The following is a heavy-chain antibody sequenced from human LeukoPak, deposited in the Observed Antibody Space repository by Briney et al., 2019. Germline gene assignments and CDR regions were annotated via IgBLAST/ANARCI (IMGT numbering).Heavy chain of an antibody. V-gene: IGHV1-69*13. J-gene: IGHJ4*02. Sequence: GASVKVSCKASGGTFSSYAINWVRQAPGQGLEWMGGIIPIFGTANYAQKFQGRVTITADESTSTAYMELSSLRSEDTAVYYCARDARRITIFGVVTFFDYWGQGTLVTVSS. CDR2: IIPIFGTA. D-gene: IGHD3-3*01. CDR3: ARDARRITIFGVVTFFDY. CDR1: GGTFSSYA.